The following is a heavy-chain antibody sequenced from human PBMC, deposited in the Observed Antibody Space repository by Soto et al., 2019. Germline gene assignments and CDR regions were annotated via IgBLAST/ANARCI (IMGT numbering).Heavy chain of an antibody. Sequence: QVQLVQSGTEVTKPGSSVQVSCKLSGGTFGHNGISWVRQVPGQGLEWLGGIIPVYGTVSYALKFLGKVSITADKPTSTAYMELSGLRPEDTALYFCARDGGVTGMTTILDYWGQGTLIHVSA. CDR2: IIPVYGTV. J-gene: IGHJ4*02. CDR1: GGTFGHNG. CDR3: ARDGGVTGMTTILDY. V-gene: IGHV1-69*14. D-gene: IGHD2-8*02.